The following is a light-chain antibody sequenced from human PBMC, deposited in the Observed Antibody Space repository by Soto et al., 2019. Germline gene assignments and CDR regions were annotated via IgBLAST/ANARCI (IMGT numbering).Light chain of an antibody. J-gene: IGKJ1*01. CDR3: QQYNNWPSWT. CDR2: AAS. CDR1: QGISSY. V-gene: IGKV1-8*01. Sequence: AIRMTQSPSSLSASTGDRVTITCRASQGISSYLAWYQQKPGKAPKLLIYAASTLQSGVPSKFSGSGSGTDFTRTISCLQSEDFATYYCQQYNNWPSWTFGQGTKVEIK.